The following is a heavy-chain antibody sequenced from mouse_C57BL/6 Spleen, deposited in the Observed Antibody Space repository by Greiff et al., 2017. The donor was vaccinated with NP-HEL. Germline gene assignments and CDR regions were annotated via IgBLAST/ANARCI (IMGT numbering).Heavy chain of an antibody. CDR3: TAPITTVPYWYFDV. D-gene: IGHD1-1*01. CDR2: IRLKSDNYAT. V-gene: IGHV6-3*01. J-gene: IGHJ1*03. Sequence: EVKLEESGGGLVQPGGSMKLSCVASGFTFSNYWMNWVRQSPEKGLEWVAQIRLKSDNYATHYAESGKGRFTISRDDSKSSVYLQMNNLRAEDTGIYYCTAPITTVPYWYFDVWGTGTTVTVSS. CDR1: GFTFSNYW.